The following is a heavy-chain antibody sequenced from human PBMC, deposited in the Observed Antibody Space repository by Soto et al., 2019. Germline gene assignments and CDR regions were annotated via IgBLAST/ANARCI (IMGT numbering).Heavy chain of an antibody. CDR3: ARDLDPSGSYYTDY. V-gene: IGHV1-18*04. CDR1: GYNVMPYG. D-gene: IGHD3-10*01. J-gene: IGHJ4*02. Sequence: ASVKVSCKASGYNVMPYGVNWVRQAPGQGLEWMGWISPWKGNTNYAQSFQGRVTMTTDTSTSTAYMELRSLTSDDTAVYYCARDLDPSGSYYTDYWGPGTLVTVSS. CDR2: ISPWKGNT.